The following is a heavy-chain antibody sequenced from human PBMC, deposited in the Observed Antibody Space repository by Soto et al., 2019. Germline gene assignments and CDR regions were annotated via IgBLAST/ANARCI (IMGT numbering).Heavy chain of an antibody. CDR2: INGNDGST. CDR3: AKSVYNWNDGFFDY. V-gene: IGHV3-23*01. J-gene: IGHJ4*02. CDR1: GFTFSSYA. D-gene: IGHD1-1*01. Sequence: GGSLRLSCAASGFTFSSYAMSWVRQAPGKGLEWVSTINGNDGSTYYADSVKGRFTISRDNSKNTLYLQMNSLRAEDTAVYYSAKSVYNWNDGFFDYWGQGTLVTVSS.